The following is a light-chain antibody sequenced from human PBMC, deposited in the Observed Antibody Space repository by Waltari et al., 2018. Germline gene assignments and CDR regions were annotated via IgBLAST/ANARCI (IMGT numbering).Light chain of an antibody. CDR2: GAA. V-gene: IGKV3-20*01. CDR3: QKYSSSPYS. J-gene: IGKJ2*03. CDR1: QRVSSY. Sequence: VILTQSPATLSLSPGERATLSCRASQRVSSYLAWYQQKPGQAPRLLIDGAASRATGIPDRFSCSGSGTEFTLTISILEPEDVAVYYCQKYSSSPYSFGQGTKVEIK.